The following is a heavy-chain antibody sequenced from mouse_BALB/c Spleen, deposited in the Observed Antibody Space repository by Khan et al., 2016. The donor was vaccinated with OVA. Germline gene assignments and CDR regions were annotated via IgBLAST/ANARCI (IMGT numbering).Heavy chain of an antibody. CDR2: IDPSDSHT. CDR3: ARSYYYGSSTGFAY. J-gene: IGHJ3*01. V-gene: IGHV1-69*02. CDR1: GYTFSSYW. D-gene: IGHD1-1*01. Sequence: QVQLQQPGTELVKPGASVKLSCKASGYTFSSYWMYWVKQRPGQGLEWIGEIDPSDSHTNYNQKFKGKATLNVDKSSSTAYMHLSSLTSEDSAVYYCARSYYYGSSTGFAYWGQGTLVTVSA.